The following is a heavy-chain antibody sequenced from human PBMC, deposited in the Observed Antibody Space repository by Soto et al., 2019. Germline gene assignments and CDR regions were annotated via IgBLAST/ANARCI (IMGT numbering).Heavy chain of an antibody. CDR3: AKDLRGGAVAGTYYFDY. V-gene: IGHV3-23*01. CDR2: ISGSGGST. J-gene: IGHJ4*02. CDR1: GFTFSSYA. Sequence: GGSLRLSCAASGFTFSSYAMSWVRQAPGKGLEWVSAISGSGGSTYYADSVKGRFTISRDNSKNTLYLQMNSLRAEDTAVYYCAKDLRGGAVAGTYYFDYWGQGTLVTVSS. D-gene: IGHD6-19*01.